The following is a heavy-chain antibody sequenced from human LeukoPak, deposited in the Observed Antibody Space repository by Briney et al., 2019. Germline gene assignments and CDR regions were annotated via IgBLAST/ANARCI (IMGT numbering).Heavy chain of an antibody. V-gene: IGHV4-59*08. CDR1: GGSISSHY. CDR2: IYYSGSS. D-gene: IGHD4-17*01. Sequence: SETLSLTCTVSGGSISSHYWSWIRLPPGKGLEWIGYIYYSGSSNYNPSLKSRVTMSVDTSKNQFSLKLTSVTAADTAVYYCARRLRQNLFDPWGQGTLVTVSS. CDR3: ARRLRQNLFDP. J-gene: IGHJ5*02.